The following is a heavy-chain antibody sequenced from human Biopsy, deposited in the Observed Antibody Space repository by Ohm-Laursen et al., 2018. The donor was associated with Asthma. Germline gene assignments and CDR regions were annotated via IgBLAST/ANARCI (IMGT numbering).Heavy chain of an antibody. CDR2: ISKDASTQ. CDR3: VRGCTDYAFDI. CDR1: GFSFSKFV. D-gene: IGHD1-1*01. Sequence: SLRLSCAPSGFSFSKFVIHWVRQARGKGLEWVGGISKDASTQDYADSVEGRFTMARDNSKNKLKLQMNSLKEEDTAVYFCVRGCTDYAFDIWGQGTVVTVSS. J-gene: IGHJ3*02. V-gene: IGHV3-30*03.